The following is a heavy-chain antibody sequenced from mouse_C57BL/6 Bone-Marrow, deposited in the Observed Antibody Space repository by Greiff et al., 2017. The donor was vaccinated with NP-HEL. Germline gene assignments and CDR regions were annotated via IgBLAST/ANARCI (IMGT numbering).Heavy chain of an antibody. V-gene: IGHV1-64*01. CDR3: ARRLRRGPPYWYFDV. J-gene: IGHJ1*03. D-gene: IGHD2-4*01. Sequence: VQLQQPGAELVKPGASVKLSCKASGYTFTSYWMHWVKQRPGQGLEWIGMIHPNSGSTNYNEKFKSKATLTVDKSSSTAYMQLSSLTSEDSAVYYCARRLRRGPPYWYFDVWGTGTTVTVSS. CDR2: IHPNSGST. CDR1: GYTFTSYW.